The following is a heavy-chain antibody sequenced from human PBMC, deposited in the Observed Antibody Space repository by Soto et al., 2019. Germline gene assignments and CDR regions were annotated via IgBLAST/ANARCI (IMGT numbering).Heavy chain of an antibody. CDR3: AREWSTSGDLDY. J-gene: IGHJ4*02. CDR1: GFTFSSHS. CDR2: ISYDGSIK. D-gene: IGHD3-10*01. V-gene: IGHV3-30-3*01. Sequence: ESGGGVVQPGRSLRLSCAASGFTFSSHSIQWVRQAPGKGLEWVAVISYDGSIKYYADSVKGRFTISRDNSKNTAYLQMSSLRAEDTAVFYCAREWSTSGDLDYWGQGTLVIVSS.